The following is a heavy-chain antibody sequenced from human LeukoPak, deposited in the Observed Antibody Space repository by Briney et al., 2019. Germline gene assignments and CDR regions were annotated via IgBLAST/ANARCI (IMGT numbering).Heavy chain of an antibody. CDR2: IYHSGST. J-gene: IGHJ3*02. Sequence: SETLSLTCAVSGYSISSGYYWGWIRQPPGKGLEWIGTIYHSGSTYYNPSLKSRVTISIDTSKNQFSLKLSSVTAADTAVYYCARTVDTVATADAFGIWGQGTMVTVSS. CDR3: ARTVDTVATADAFGI. D-gene: IGHD5-12*01. V-gene: IGHV4-38-2*01. CDR1: GYSISSGYY.